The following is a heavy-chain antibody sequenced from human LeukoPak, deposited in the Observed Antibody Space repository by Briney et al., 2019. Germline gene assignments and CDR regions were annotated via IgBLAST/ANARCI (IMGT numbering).Heavy chain of an antibody. V-gene: IGHV3-23*01. Sequence: GGSLRLSCAASGFTFSSYAMSWVRQAPGTGLECVSVISSSGDSTDYADSVKGRFTISRDNPKNSLYLQMNSLRAEDTAVYYCARGPYSGSYGYWGQGTLVTVSS. CDR3: ARGPYSGSYGY. J-gene: IGHJ4*02. D-gene: IGHD1-26*01. CDR2: ISSSGDST. CDR1: GFTFSSYA.